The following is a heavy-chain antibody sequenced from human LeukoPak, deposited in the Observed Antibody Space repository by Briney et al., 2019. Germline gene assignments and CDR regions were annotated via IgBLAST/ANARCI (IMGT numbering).Heavy chain of an antibody. V-gene: IGHV4-34*01. D-gene: IGHD1-1*01. CDR2: INHRGDT. J-gene: IGHJ4*03. Sequence: SETLSLTCAVYGGSFSTYYWSWIRQSPGKGLEWIAEINHRGDTNYNPSVKSRVAISVDTSKNQFSLKVRSLTAADTAVYYCARGPTISETGYFDYWGQGTLVTVSS. CDR1: GGSFSTYY. CDR3: ARGPTISETGYFDY.